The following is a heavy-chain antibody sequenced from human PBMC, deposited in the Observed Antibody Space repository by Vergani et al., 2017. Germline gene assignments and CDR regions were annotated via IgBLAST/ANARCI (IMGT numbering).Heavy chain of an antibody. CDR2: ISSSSSYI. CDR1: GFTFSSYS. V-gene: IGHV3-21*01. D-gene: IGHD3-10*01. J-gene: IGHJ3*02. Sequence: EVQLVESGGGLVKPGGSLRLSCAASGFTFSSYSMNWVRQAPGKGLEWVSSISSSSSYIYYAASVKGRFTISRDNAKNSLYLQMNSLSAEDTAVYYCARDGPLYGSGSYYNGGDALDIWGQGTMVTVSS. CDR3: ARDGPLYGSGSYYNGGDALDI.